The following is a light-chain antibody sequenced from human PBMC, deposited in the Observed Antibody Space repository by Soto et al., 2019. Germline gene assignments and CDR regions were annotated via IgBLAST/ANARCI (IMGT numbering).Light chain of an antibody. Sequence: QSVLTQPPSVSGAPGQRVTISCTGSSSNIGAVFDVHWYQQVPGTAPKLLIYENTKRPSGVPDRFSGSKSGTSASLAITGLQAEDEADYYCQSYASGLRGGVFGGGTKLTVL. CDR1: SSNIGAVFD. V-gene: IGLV1-40*01. J-gene: IGLJ2*01. CDR3: QSYASGLRGGV. CDR2: ENT.